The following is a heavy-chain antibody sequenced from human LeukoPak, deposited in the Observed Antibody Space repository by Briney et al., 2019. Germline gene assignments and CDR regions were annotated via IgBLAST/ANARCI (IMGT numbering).Heavy chain of an antibody. CDR1: GFTFSSYG. CDR3: AKEGYYGSGSFPDY. V-gene: IGHV3-30*18. Sequence: GGSLRLSCAASGFTFSSYGMHWVRQAPGKGLEWVAVISHDGSNEYYADSVKGRFTISRDNSKNTLYLQMNGLRPEDTAVYYCAKEGYYGSGSFPDYWGQGTLVTVSS. D-gene: IGHD3-10*01. CDR2: ISHDGSNE. J-gene: IGHJ4*02.